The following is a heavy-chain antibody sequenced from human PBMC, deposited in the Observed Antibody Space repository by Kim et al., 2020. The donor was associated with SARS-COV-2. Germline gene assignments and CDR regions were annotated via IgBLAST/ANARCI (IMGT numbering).Heavy chain of an antibody. J-gene: IGHJ5*02. Sequence: ASVKVSCKASGYTFTSYAMHWVRQAPGQRLEWMGWINAGNGNTKYSQKFQGRVTITRDTSASTAYMELSSLRSEDTAVYYCAGDQETVLWFGALWGPVVFDPWGQGTLVTVSS. V-gene: IGHV1-3*01. CDR1: GYTFTSYA. CDR2: INAGNGNT. D-gene: IGHD3-10*01. CDR3: AGDQETVLWFGALWGPVVFDP.